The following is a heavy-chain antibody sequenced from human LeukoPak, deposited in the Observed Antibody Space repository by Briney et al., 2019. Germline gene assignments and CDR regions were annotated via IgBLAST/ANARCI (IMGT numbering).Heavy chain of an antibody. Sequence: PSETLSLTCAVYGGSFSGYYWSWIRQPPGKGLEWIGEINHSGSTNYNPSLKSRVTISVDTSKNQFSLKLSSVTAADTAVYYCARDVVVVTAINCFAPGGQEPLVTVSS. D-gene: IGHD2-21*02. CDR3: ARDVVVVTAINCFAP. J-gene: IGHJ5*02. CDR2: INHSGST. V-gene: IGHV4-34*01. CDR1: GGSFSGYY.